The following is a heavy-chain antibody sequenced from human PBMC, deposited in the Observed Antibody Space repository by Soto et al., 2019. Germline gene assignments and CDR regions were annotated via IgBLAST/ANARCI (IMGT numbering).Heavy chain of an antibody. V-gene: IGHV4-30-4*01. CDR1: GGSISSGDYY. Sequence: NPSETLSLTCTVSGGSISSGDYYWSWIRQPPGKGLEWIGYIYYSGSTYYNPSLKSRVTISVDTSKNQFSLKLSSVTAADTAVYYCARAWVISTSCYTPWGQGTLVTVSS. D-gene: IGHD2-2*02. CDR2: IYYSGST. CDR3: ARAWVISTSCYTP. J-gene: IGHJ5*02.